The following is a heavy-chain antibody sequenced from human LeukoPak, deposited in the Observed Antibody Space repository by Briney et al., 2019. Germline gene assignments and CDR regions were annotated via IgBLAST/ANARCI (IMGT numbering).Heavy chain of an antibody. J-gene: IGHJ4*02. CDR2: ISYDGSNK. CDR3: ARDRYGGNPSALDY. Sequence: GGSLRLSCAASGFTFSSYAMHWVRQAPGKGLEWVAVISYDGSNKYYADSVKGRFTISRGNSKNTLYLQMNSLRAEDAAVYYCARDRYGGNPSALDYWGQGTLVTVSS. D-gene: IGHD4-23*01. CDR1: GFTFSSYA. V-gene: IGHV3-30*04.